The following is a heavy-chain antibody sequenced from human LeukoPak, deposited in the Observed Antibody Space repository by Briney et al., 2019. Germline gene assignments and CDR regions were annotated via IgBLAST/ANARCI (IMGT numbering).Heavy chain of an antibody. CDR3: AKYLDSSGYYSLFDY. V-gene: IGHV3-23*01. CDR2: ISGSGGST. Sequence: GRSLRLSCAASGFTFSSYAMSWVRQAPGKGLEWVSAISGSGGSTYYADSVKGRFTISRDNSKNTLYLQMNSLRAEDTAVYYCAKYLDSSGYYSLFDYWGQGTLVTVSS. J-gene: IGHJ4*02. CDR1: GFTFSSYA. D-gene: IGHD3-22*01.